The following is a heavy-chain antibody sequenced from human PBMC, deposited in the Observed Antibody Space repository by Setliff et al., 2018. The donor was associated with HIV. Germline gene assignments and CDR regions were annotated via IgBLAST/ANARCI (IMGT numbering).Heavy chain of an antibody. J-gene: IGHJ3*02. V-gene: IGHV6-1*01. CDR3: VRGDVSAFDI. CDR2: TYYSSKWYI. CDR1: GDSVSSSNRAA. Sequence: PSQTLSLTCAISGDSVSSSNRAAWNWIRQSPSRGLEWLGRTYYSSKWYIDYAMSVKGRIIINPDTSKNRFSLQLTSVTPEDTAVYYCVRGDVSAFDIWGQGTMVTVSS. D-gene: IGHD2-21*02.